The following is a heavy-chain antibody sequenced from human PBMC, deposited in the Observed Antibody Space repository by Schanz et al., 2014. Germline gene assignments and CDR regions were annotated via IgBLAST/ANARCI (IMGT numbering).Heavy chain of an antibody. V-gene: IGHV3-23*04. CDR1: GFNFSDYA. CDR3: ARNRGSGGQNWYFDL. J-gene: IGHJ2*01. D-gene: IGHD1-26*01. CDR2: ISSGGGST. Sequence: EVQLVESGGGLVQPGGSLRLSCAASGFNFSDYAMCWVRQAPGKGLEWVSSISSGGGSTYYADSVKGRFTISRDNTKNSLFLQLNSLRADDTAVYYCARNRGSGGQNWYFDLWGRGTLVTVSS.